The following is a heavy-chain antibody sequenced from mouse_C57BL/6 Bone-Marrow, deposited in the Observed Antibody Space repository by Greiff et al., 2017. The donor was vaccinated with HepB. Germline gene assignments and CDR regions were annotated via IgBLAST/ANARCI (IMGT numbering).Heavy chain of an antibody. D-gene: IGHD2-5*01. J-gene: IGHJ3*01. V-gene: IGHV2-2*02. CDR3: AREGYYSNSWFAY. CDR1: GFSLTSYG. CDR2: IWSGGST. Sequence: VMLVESGPGLVQPSQSLSITCTVSGFSLTSYGVHWVRQSPGKGLEWLGGIWSGGSTDYNAAIISRLSISKDNSQSHVFFKMHSLQANDTAIVYCAREGYYSNSWFAYWGQGTLVTVSA.